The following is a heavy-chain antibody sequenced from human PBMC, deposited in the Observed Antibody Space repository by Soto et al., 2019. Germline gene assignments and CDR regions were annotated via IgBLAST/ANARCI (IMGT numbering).Heavy chain of an antibody. CDR1: GFTFSSYS. CDR3: ASDFFAALRKGAFDI. J-gene: IGHJ3*02. CDR2: VSLSSSHI. D-gene: IGHD3-3*01. V-gene: IGHV3-21*01. Sequence: EVQLVESGGGLVKPGASLRLSCAASGFTFSSYSMNWVRQAPGKGLEWVSFVSLSSSHIYYADSVKGRFTISRDNAKNPPYRQMNSLRAEETAVYYCASDFFAALRKGAFDIWGQGTVVTVSS.